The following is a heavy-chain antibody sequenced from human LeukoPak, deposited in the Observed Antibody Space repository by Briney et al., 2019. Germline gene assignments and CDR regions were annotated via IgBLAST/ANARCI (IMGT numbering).Heavy chain of an antibody. J-gene: IGHJ5*02. CDR3: ARVGSRSYFWFDP. CDR1: GFTFSSYW. Sequence: GGSLRLSCAASGFTFSSYWMSWVRQAPGKGLEWVANIKQDGSEKYYVDSVKGRFTISRDNAKNSLYPQMNSLRAEDTAVYYCARVGSRSYFWFDPWGQGTLVTVSS. CDR2: IKQDGSEK. D-gene: IGHD1-26*01. V-gene: IGHV3-7*01.